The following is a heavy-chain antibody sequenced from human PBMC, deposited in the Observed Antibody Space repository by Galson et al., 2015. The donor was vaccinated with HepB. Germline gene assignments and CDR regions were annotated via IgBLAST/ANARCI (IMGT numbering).Heavy chain of an antibody. J-gene: IGHJ6*02. CDR2: ISAYNGNT. CDR3: ARDPSITILGVGPYYGMDV. Sequence: SVKASCKASGYTFTSYGISWVRQAPGQGLEWMGWISAYNGNTNYAQKLQGRVTLTTDTPTNTAYMELRSLRSDDTAVYYCARDPSITILGVGPYYGMDVWGQGTTVTVSS. D-gene: IGHD3-3*01. V-gene: IGHV1-18*04. CDR1: GYTFTSYG.